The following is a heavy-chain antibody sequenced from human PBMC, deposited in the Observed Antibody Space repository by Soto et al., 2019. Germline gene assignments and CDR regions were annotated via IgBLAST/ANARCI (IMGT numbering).Heavy chain of an antibody. CDR1: GYTLTELS. D-gene: IGHD6-13*01. J-gene: IGHJ6*02. V-gene: IGHV1-24*01. Sequence: GASVKVSCKVSGYTLTELSMHWVRQAPGKGLEWMGGFDPEDGETIYAQKFQGRVTMTEDTSTDTAYMELSSLRSEDTAVYYCAAIAAAGTGYYYGMDVWGQGTTVTVSS. CDR3: AAIAAAGTGYYYGMDV. CDR2: FDPEDGET.